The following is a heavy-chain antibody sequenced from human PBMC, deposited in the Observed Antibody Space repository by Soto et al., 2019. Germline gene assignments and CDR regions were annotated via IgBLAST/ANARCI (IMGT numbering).Heavy chain of an antibody. J-gene: IGHJ4*02. CDR2: IAYDGSNN. CDR3: ANSSGLVANYFDF. CDR1: GFTFSSYG. Sequence: QVQLVESGGGVVQPGRSLRLSCAASGFTFSSYGMHWVRQAPGKGLEWVAVIAYDGSNNYYADSVKRRFTISRDNSKNTQYLQMNSLSAEDTDVYYCANSSGLVANYFDFWGPGTLLT. D-gene: IGHD6-25*01. V-gene: IGHV3-30*18.